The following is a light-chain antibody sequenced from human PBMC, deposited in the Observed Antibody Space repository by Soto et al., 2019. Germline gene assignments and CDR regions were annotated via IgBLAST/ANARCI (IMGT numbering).Light chain of an antibody. CDR3: RSFAGGNNLL. CDR1: SSDVGGYNF. Sequence: QSAPTQPPSASGSPGQSVTISCTGTSSDVGGYNFVSWYQQHPGKAPKLLIYEVSKRPSGVPDRFSGSKSDNTASLTVSGLQAEDEADYYCRSFAGGNNLLFGGGTKLTVL. V-gene: IGLV2-8*01. J-gene: IGLJ2*01. CDR2: EVS.